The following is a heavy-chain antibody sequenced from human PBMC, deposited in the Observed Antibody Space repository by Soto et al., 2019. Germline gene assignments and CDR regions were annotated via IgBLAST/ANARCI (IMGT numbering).Heavy chain of an antibody. CDR1: GGSISSSNW. J-gene: IGHJ4*02. CDR3: ARSALAGTRFDY. CDR2: IYHSAST. Sequence: QVQLQESGPGLVKPSGTLSLTCAVSGGSISSSNWWSWVRQPPGQGLEWIGQIYHSASTNYNPSLKVRVTISVDKSKHQFSLKLNSVTAAYTAVYYCARSALAGTRFDYWGQGTLVTVSS. D-gene: IGHD6-19*01. V-gene: IGHV4-4*02.